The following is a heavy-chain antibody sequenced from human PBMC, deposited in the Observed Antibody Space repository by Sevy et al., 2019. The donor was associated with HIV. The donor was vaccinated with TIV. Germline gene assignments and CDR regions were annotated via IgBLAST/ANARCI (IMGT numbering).Heavy chain of an antibody. Sequence: GGFLRLSCAASGFTFSSYAMHWVRQAPGKGLEWLAVISYDGSNKYYADSVKGRFTISRDNSKNTLYLQMNSLRAEDTAVYYSVREGYCSSTSCRNWFDPWGQGTLVTVSS. CDR3: VREGYCSSTSCRNWFDP. CDR2: ISYDGSNK. CDR1: GFTFSSYA. V-gene: IGHV3-30*04. J-gene: IGHJ5*02. D-gene: IGHD2-2*01.